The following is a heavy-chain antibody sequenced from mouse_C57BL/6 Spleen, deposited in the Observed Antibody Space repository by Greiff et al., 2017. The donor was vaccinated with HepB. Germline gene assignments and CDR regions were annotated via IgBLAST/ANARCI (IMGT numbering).Heavy chain of an antibody. V-gene: IGHV5-6*01. Sequence: EVQGVESGGDLVKPGGSLKLSCAASGFTFSSYGMSWVRQTPDKRLEWVATISSGGSYTYYPDSVKGRFTISRDNAKNTLYLQMSSLKSEDTAMYYCARQPITTVVAGGYWYFDVWGTGTTVTVSS. D-gene: IGHD1-1*01. CDR2: ISSGGSYT. CDR1: GFTFSSYG. J-gene: IGHJ1*03. CDR3: ARQPITTVVAGGYWYFDV.